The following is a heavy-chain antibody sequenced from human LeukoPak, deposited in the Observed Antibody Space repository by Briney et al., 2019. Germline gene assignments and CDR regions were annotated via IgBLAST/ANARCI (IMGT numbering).Heavy chain of an antibody. CDR3: ARSNLVGATKTPFDY. CDR1: GYTFTGYY. Sequence: ASVKVSCKASGYTFTGYYVHWVRQAPGQGLEWMGWINPNSGGTNYAQKFQGRVTMTRDTSISTAYMELSRLRSDDTAVYYCARSNLVGATKTPFDYWGQGTLVTVSS. D-gene: IGHD1-26*01. CDR2: INPNSGGT. V-gene: IGHV1-2*02. J-gene: IGHJ4*02.